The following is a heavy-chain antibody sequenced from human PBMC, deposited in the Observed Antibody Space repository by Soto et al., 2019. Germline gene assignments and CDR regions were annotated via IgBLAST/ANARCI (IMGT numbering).Heavy chain of an antibody. J-gene: IGHJ4*02. CDR3: ARASTPVAGIFDT. V-gene: IGHV4-59*01. Sequence: SETLSLTCTVSGCSISNSYWGWIRQPPGKELEWIGYVYFSGSTSYNPSLKSRVTISVDTSKNQFALKLGSVTAADTAVYYCARASTPVAGIFDTWGPGTLVTVSS. CDR2: VYFSGST. D-gene: IGHD6-13*01. CDR1: GCSISNSY.